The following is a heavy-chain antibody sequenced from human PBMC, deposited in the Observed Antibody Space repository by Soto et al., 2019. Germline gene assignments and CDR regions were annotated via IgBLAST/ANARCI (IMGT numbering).Heavy chain of an antibody. J-gene: IGHJ4*02. CDR1: GYTFTTYG. Sequence: QVQLVQSGAEVKKPGASVKVSCKASGYTFTTYGIRWVRQAPGQGLEWMGWISAYNGNTKYAQKLQGRVSMATDTSTSTAYMKLRSLTSDDTAVYYCATDSPPVDYWGQGTLVTVSS. V-gene: IGHV1-18*01. CDR2: ISAYNGNT. CDR3: ATDSPPVDY.